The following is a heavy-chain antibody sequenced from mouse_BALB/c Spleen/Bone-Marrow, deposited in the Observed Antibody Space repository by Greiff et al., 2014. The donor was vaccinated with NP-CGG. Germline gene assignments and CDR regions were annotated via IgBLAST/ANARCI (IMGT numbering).Heavy chain of an antibody. V-gene: IGHV14-3*02. CDR1: GFNIKDTY. D-gene: IGHD1-1*01. CDR3: APYYYGSSSFAY. CDR2: IDPANGNT. Sequence: EVQLQQSGAELVKPGASVKLSCTASGFNIKDTYMHGVKQRPEQGLEWIGRIDPANGNTKYDPKFQGKATITADTSSNTAYLQLSSLTSEDTAVYYCAPYYYGSSSFAYWGQGTLVSVSA. J-gene: IGHJ3*01.